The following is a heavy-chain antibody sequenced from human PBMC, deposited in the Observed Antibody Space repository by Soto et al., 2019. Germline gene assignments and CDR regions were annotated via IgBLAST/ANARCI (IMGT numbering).Heavy chain of an antibody. CDR3: ARDLRWASLTGISNGMDV. Sequence: PSQTLSLTCAISGDSVSSNSAAWNWIRQSPSRGLEWLGRTYYRSKWYNDYAVSVKSRITINPDTSKNQFSLQLNSVTPEDTAVYYCARDLRWASLTGISNGMDVWGQGTTVTVSS. CDR1: GDSVSSNSAA. D-gene: IGHD3-9*01. CDR2: TYYRSKWYN. J-gene: IGHJ6*02. V-gene: IGHV6-1*01.